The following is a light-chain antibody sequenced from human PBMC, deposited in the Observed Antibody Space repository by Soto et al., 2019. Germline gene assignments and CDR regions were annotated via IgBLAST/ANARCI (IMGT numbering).Light chain of an antibody. CDR1: QSVSSSY. Sequence: EIVLTQSPATLSLSPGERATLSCRASQSVSSSYLAWYQQKPGQAPRLLIYGASSRATGIPDRFNGSGSGTDFTLTISRLEPEDFAVYYCQQYGSSPGWTFGQGTKVDIK. V-gene: IGKV3-20*01. CDR3: QQYGSSPGWT. J-gene: IGKJ1*01. CDR2: GAS.